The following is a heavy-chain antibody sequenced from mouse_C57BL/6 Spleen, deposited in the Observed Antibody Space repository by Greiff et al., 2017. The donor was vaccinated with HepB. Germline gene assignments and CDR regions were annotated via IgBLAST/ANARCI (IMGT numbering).Heavy chain of an antibody. CDR3: TRGMITPFDY. CDR1: GFTFSSYA. Sequence: EVKVVESGEGLVKPGGSLKLSCAASGFTFSSYAMSWVRQTPEKRLEWVAYISSGGDYIYYADTVKGRFTISRDNARNTLYLQMSSLKSEDTAMYYCTRGMITPFDYWGQGTTLTVSS. J-gene: IGHJ2*01. CDR2: ISSGGDYI. V-gene: IGHV5-9-1*02. D-gene: IGHD2-4*01.